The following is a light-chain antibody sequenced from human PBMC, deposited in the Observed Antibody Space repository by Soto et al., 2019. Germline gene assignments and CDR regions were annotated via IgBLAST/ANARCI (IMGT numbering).Light chain of an antibody. CDR2: DAS. CDR1: QRVSSY. Sequence: PGDRATLSCRASQRVSSYLXXYXXKXGXXXKXXXYDASSLDGGIPSRFSGSGYGTDFTLTISRLEPEDFAVYYCQQDCSSPGTFGQGTKVDIK. J-gene: IGKJ1*01. CDR3: QQDCSSPGT. V-gene: IGKV3-20*01.